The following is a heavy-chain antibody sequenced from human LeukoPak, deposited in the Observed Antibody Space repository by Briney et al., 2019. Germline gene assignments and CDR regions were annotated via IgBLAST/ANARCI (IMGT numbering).Heavy chain of an antibody. V-gene: IGHV4-34*01. CDR1: GGSFSGYY. D-gene: IGHD3-10*01. CDR2: INHSGST. Sequence: SETLSLTCAVYGGSFSGYYWSWIRQPPGKGLEWIGEINHSGSTNYNPSLTSRVTLSVDTSKNQFSLKLSSVTAADTAVYYCASRLWFGERRFDPWGQGTLVTVSS. J-gene: IGHJ5*02. CDR3: ASRLWFGERRFDP.